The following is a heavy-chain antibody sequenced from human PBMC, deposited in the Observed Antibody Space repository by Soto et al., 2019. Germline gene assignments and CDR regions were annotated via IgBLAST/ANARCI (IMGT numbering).Heavy chain of an antibody. Sequence: GVLRLSCAASGFTFSTYAMSWVRQAPGKGLEWVSAISESAGSISYADSVKGRFTISRDNSKNTLYLQMNSLRAEDTAVYYCAKSVVSDYYDSSGYLYYWGQGTLVTVSS. D-gene: IGHD3-22*01. CDR1: GFTFSTYA. V-gene: IGHV3-23*01. CDR3: AKSVVSDYYDSSGYLYY. J-gene: IGHJ4*02. CDR2: ISESAGSI.